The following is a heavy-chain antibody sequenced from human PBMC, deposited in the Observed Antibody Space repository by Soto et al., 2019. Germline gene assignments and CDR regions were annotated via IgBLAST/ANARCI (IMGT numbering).Heavy chain of an antibody. CDR3: ARDGGPILRFYY. CDR1: GFTFSNYA. D-gene: IGHD2-15*01. J-gene: IGHJ4*02. V-gene: IGHV3-30-3*01. CDR2: ISYGGSSK. Sequence: QVQLVESGGGVVQPGRSLRLSCAASGFTFSNYAMHWVRQAPGKGLEWVAIISYGGSSKDYADSVKGRFTISRDDSQNPVYLEMAGVRAEDSAVYYCARDGGPILRFYYWGQGTLVTVSS.